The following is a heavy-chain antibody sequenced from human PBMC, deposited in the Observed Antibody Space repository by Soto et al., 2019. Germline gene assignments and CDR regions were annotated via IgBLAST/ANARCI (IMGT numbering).Heavy chain of an antibody. J-gene: IGHJ5*02. CDR2: IIPIFGTA. D-gene: IGHD1-1*01. V-gene: IGHV1-69*13. CDR1: GGTFGSYA. CDR3: ARGRPKLERTGWFDP. Sequence: SVKVSCKASGGTFGSYAISWVRQAPGQGLEWMGGIIPIFGTANYAQKFQGRVTITADESTSTAYMELSSLRSEDTAVYYCARGRPKLERTGWFDPWGQGTLVTVSS.